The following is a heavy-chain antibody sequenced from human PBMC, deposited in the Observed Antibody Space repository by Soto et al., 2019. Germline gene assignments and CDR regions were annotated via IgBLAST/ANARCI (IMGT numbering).Heavy chain of an antibody. V-gene: IGHV4-59*01. Sequence: SETLSLTCTVSGDSIGNSHWSWIRQPPGKGLEWIGLTFSRGSATYNPSLKSRVTISVDTSKNQLSLKLTSVTAADTAVYFCARDFAYFHSWGQGTLVTVSS. J-gene: IGHJ4*02. D-gene: IGHD3-3*01. CDR2: TFSRGSA. CDR1: GDSIGNSH. CDR3: ARDFAYFHS.